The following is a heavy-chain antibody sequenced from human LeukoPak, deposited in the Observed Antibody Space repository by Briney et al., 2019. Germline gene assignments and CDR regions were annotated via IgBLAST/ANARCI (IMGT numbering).Heavy chain of an antibody. CDR2: ISGSGAST. CDR1: GFTFSTNA. D-gene: IGHD2-2*01. J-gene: IGHJ6*02. V-gene: IGHV3-23*01. CDR3: ARGANTAASLYYYYHRMDV. Sequence: GGSLRLSCLTSGFTFSTNAMSWGRQAPGKGLEWISGISGSGASTYYADSVTGRFTISRDNSRNTLYLQMNRLRGDDTAVYYCARGANTAASLYYYYHRMDVWGQRTTVTVSS.